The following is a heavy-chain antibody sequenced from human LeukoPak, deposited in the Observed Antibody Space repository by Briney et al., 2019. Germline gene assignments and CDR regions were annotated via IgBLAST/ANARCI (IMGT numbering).Heavy chain of an antibody. D-gene: IGHD6-19*01. Sequence: GGSLRLSCAASGFTFSSYAMTWVRQAPGKGLEWVSAISGSGGSTYYADSVKGRFTISRDNSKNTLFLQMNSLTAEDTAVYYCAKSLEHQWLVPTGHYYGMDVWGQGTTVTVSS. CDR2: ISGSGGST. CDR1: GFTFSSYA. CDR3: AKSLEHQWLVPTGHYYGMDV. V-gene: IGHV3-23*01. J-gene: IGHJ6*02.